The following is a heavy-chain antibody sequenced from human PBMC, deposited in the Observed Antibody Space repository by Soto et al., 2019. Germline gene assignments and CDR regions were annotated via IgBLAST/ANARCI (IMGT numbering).Heavy chain of an antibody. CDR3: ARGYSSGYLGNWFAP. V-gene: IGHV4-31*03. CDR2: VYYSGIT. D-gene: IGHD3-22*01. CDR1: GDSIISGGYY. Sequence: SETLSLTCICSGDSIISGGYYWSLIRQHPGKGLEGIGYVYYSGITNYNLSLKSRATISRDTSKDQFSLKLTSVTVADTAVYYCARGYSSGYLGNWFAPWGLGTLVTVSS. J-gene: IGHJ5*02.